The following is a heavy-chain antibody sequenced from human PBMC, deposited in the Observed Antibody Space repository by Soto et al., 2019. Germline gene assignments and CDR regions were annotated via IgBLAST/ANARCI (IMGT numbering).Heavy chain of an antibody. V-gene: IGHV3-30*04. D-gene: IGHD3-3*01. J-gene: IGHJ5*01. CDR3: ASTRNGGVADSFDS. Sequence: RLSCAASGFTFSRHAIHWVRLTPGRGLEWVLAISRDGSYIYYTDSVKGRFTVSRDNSKNTVFVQMNRLIPDDTALYFCASTRNGGVADSFDSWGQGTRVTVSS. CDR1: GFTFSRHA. CDR2: ISRDGSYI.